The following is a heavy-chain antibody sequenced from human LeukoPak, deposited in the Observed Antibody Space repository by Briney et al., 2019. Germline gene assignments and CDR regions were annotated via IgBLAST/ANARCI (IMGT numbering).Heavy chain of an antibody. Sequence: PSETLSLTCTVSSGSISTSNYYWGWVRQPPGNALEWIGNIFYSGSTYYSPSLKSRVTISVDTSKNQFSLKLSSVTAADTALYYCARDGRDAGGIEYWGEGALVTVS. CDR1: SGSISTSNYY. D-gene: IGHD3/OR15-3a*01. CDR2: IFYSGST. V-gene: IGHV4-39*07. J-gene: IGHJ4*02. CDR3: ARDGRDAGGIEY.